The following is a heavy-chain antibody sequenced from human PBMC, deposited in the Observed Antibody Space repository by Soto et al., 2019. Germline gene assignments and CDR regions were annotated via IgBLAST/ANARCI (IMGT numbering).Heavy chain of an antibody. CDR3: AHSLMYYYDRSGYYGGGAYFDY. CDR1: GFSLSTSGVG. Sequence: QITLKESGPTLVKPTQTLTLTCTFSGFSLSTSGVGVGWIRQPPGKALEWLALIYWDDDKRYSPSLKSRLTTTKDTSKNQVVLTMTDMDPVDTAKYCCAHSLMYYYDRSGYYGGGAYFDYWGQGTLVTVSS. D-gene: IGHD3-22*01. J-gene: IGHJ4*02. CDR2: IYWDDDK. V-gene: IGHV2-5*02.